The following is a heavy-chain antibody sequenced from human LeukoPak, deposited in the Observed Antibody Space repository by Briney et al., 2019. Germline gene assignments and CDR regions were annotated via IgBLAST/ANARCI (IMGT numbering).Heavy chain of an antibody. V-gene: IGHV4-4*07. CDR2: IYTSGST. CDR3: ERDTGPKREIYSYYGMDV. CDR1: GGSISSYY. D-gene: IGHD1-26*01. Sequence: PSETLSLTCTVSGGSISSYYWSWIRQPAGKGLECSGRIYTSGSTNYNPSLKSRVTMSVDTSKNQFSLKLSSVTAADTAVYYCERDTGPKREIYSYYGMDVWGQGTTVTVSS. J-gene: IGHJ6*01.